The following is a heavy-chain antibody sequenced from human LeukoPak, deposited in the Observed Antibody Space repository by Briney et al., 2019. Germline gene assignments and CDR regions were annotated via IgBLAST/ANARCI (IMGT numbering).Heavy chain of an antibody. V-gene: IGHV3-23*01. J-gene: IGHJ4*02. D-gene: IGHD2-21*01. CDR2: ISVGGGDT. CDR3: AKLNLGEMAYFDS. CDR1: KFTFSNAW. Sequence: GGSLRLSCAASKFTFSNAWMSWVRQAPGKGLEWVSSISVGGGDTFTADSVKGRFTITRENSKNTLYLQMMGLRVEDTAIYYCAKLNLGEMAYFDSWGQGILVTVSS.